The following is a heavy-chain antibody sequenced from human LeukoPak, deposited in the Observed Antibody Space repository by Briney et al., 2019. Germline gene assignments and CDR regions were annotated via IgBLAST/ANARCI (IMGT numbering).Heavy chain of an antibody. Sequence: TGGSLRLSCAASGFIFSSYGMHWVRQAPGKGLEWVAFIRYDGSKKYYADSVKGRFTISRDNAKNSLYLQMNSLRAEDTALYYCAKDRARGAGDNADDYWGQGTLVTVSS. D-gene: IGHD6-19*01. CDR3: AKDRARGAGDNADDY. CDR2: IRYDGSKK. CDR1: GFIFSSYG. V-gene: IGHV3-30*02. J-gene: IGHJ4*02.